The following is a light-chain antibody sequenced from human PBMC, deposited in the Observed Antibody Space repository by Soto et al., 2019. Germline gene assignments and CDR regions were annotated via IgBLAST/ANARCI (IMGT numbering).Light chain of an antibody. CDR1: SGDVGRYNF. J-gene: IGLJ2*01. Sequence: QSALTQPASVSGSPGQSITISCSGTSGDVGRYNFVSWYQQDPGKAPKLMISEVSNRPSGVSNRFSGSKSGNTASLTISGLQAEDEADYYCSSYTSSSHVVFGGGTKLTVL. V-gene: IGLV2-14*01. CDR3: SSYTSSSHVV. CDR2: EVS.